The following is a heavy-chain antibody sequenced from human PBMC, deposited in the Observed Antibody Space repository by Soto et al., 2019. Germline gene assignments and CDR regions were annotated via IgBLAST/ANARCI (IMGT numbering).Heavy chain of an antibody. Sequence: PSETLSLTCAVCGGSFSGYYWSWIRQPPGKGLEWIGEINHSGSTNYNPSLKSRVTISVDTSKNQFSLKLSSVTAADTAVYYCASLASAGERGLRLQNYYGMDVWGQGTMVTVSS. J-gene: IGHJ6*02. D-gene: IGHD6-13*01. V-gene: IGHV4-34*01. CDR3: ASLASAGERGLRLQNYYGMDV. CDR2: INHSGST. CDR1: GGSFSGYY.